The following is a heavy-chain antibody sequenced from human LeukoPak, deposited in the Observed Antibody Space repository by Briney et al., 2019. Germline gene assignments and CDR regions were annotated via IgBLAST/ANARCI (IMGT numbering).Heavy chain of an antibody. J-gene: IGHJ6*02. CDR1: GSSISSYY. D-gene: IGHD3-3*01. CDR3: ARSDFWSGYRSYYYYGMDV. CDR2: IYYSGST. Sequence: PSETLSLTCTVSGSSISSYYWSWIRQPPGKGLEWIGYIYYSGSTNYNPSLKSRVTISVDTSKNQFSLKLSSVTAADTAVYYCARSDFWSGYRSYYYYGMDVWGQGTTATVSS. V-gene: IGHV4-59*08.